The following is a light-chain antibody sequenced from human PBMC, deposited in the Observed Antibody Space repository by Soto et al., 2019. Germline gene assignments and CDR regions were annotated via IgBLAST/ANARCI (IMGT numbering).Light chain of an antibody. CDR2: ASS. J-gene: IGKJ1*01. CDR3: QQTYSSPQT. CDR1: QSISSS. Sequence: DIQMTQSPSSLSASVGDRLTITCRASQSISSSLNWLQLKPGKAPKLLIYASSTLQSGVPSRFSGSGSGTDFTLTISSLQPEDSATYFCQQTYSSPQTFGQGTKVEIK. V-gene: IGKV1-39*01.